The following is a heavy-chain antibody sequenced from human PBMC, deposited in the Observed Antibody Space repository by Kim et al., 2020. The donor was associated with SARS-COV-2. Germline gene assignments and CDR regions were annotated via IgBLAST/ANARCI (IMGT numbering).Heavy chain of an antibody. V-gene: IGHV5-51*01. Sequence: GESLKISCKGSGYSFTSYWIGWVRQMPGKGLEWMGIIYPGDSDTRYSPSFQGQVTISADKSISTAYLQWSSLKASDTAMYYCARHGWYSSSRPLGGMDVWGQGTTVTVSS. D-gene: IGHD6-13*01. CDR2: IYPGDSDT. J-gene: IGHJ6*02. CDR1: GYSFTSYW. CDR3: ARHGWYSSSRPLGGMDV.